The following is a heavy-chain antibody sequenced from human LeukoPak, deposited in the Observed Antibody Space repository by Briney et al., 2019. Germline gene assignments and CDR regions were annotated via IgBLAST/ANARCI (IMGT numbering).Heavy chain of an antibody. Sequence: PSETLSLTCTVSGGSISSYYWSWIRQPPGKGLEWIGYIYYSGSTNYNPSLKSRVTISVDTSKNQSSLKLSSVTAADTAVYYCARDRPNYDFWSGYPYYYGMDVWGQGTTVTVSS. D-gene: IGHD3-3*01. CDR3: ARDRPNYDFWSGYPYYYGMDV. CDR2: IYYSGST. V-gene: IGHV4-59*01. J-gene: IGHJ6*02. CDR1: GGSISSYY.